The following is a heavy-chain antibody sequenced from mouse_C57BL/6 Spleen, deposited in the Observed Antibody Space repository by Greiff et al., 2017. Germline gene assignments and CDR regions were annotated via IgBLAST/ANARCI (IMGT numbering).Heavy chain of an antibody. CDR2: IHPNSGST. Sequence: QVQLQQPGAELVKPGASVQLSCKASGYTFTSYWMHWVKQRPGKGLEWIGMIHPNSGSTNYNEKFKSKATLTVDKSSSTAYMQLSSLTSEDSAVYYCAINWDGGAMDYWGQGTSVTVSS. CDR1: GYTFTSYW. V-gene: IGHV1-64*01. J-gene: IGHJ4*01. D-gene: IGHD4-1*01. CDR3: AINWDGGAMDY.